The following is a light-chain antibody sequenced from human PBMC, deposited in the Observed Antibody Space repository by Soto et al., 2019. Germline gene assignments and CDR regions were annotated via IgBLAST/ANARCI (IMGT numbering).Light chain of an antibody. V-gene: IGKV3-15*01. CDR3: QQCNNWPRT. CDR2: GAS. J-gene: IGKJ1*01. CDR1: QSVSSD. Sequence: EIVMTQSPATLSVSPGERATLSYRASQSVSSDLAWYQQQHGQAPRILIYGASSRDTGIPARFSGSGSGTEFALPISRLESEDYEVYYCQQCNNWPRTFGQGTKVDIK.